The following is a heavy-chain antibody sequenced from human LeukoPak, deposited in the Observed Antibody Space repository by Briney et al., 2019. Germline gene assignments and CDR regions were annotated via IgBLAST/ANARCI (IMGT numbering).Heavy chain of an antibody. V-gene: IGHV3-74*01. CDR3: VRSLRSADF. Sequence: GGSLRLSCEASGFTFSNYWMHWVRQAPGKGLMWVSQISTDGSQTFYADSVKGRFTTSRDNAKNTLFLQMDSLRPEDTAVYYCVRSLRSADFWGQGTLVTVSS. CDR1: GFTFSNYW. J-gene: IGHJ4*02. CDR2: ISTDGSQT.